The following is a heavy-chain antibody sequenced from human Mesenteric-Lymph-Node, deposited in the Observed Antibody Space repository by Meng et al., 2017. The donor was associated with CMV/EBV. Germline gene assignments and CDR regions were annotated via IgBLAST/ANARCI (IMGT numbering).Heavy chain of an antibody. CDR2: IYHSGST. CDR1: GGSISSSNW. D-gene: IGHD3-10*01. V-gene: IGHV4-4*02. Sequence: CAVSGGSISSSNWWSWVRQPPGKGLEWIGEIYHSGSTNYNPSLKSRVTISVDKSKNQFSLKLSSVTAADTAVYYCARYYYGSGSYYMGWGQGTLVTVSS. CDR3: ARYYYGSGSYYMG. J-gene: IGHJ4*02.